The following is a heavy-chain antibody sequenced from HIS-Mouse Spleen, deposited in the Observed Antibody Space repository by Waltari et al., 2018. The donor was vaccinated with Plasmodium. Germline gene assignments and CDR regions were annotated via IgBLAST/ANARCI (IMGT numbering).Heavy chain of an antibody. J-gene: IGHJ5*02. V-gene: IGHV4-31*03. Sequence: TCTVSGGSISSGGYYWTWIRQHPGKGLEWIGYIYYSGSTYYNPSLKSRVTISIDTSKNQFSLKLSSVTAADTAVYYCARWVGNWFDPWGQGTLVTVFS. CDR3: ARWVGNWFDP. CDR1: GGSISSGGYY. CDR2: IYYSGST. D-gene: IGHD1-26*01.